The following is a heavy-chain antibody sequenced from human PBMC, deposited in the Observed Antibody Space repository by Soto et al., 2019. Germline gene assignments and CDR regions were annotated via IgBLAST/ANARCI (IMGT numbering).Heavy chain of an antibody. Sequence: GASVKVSCKASGGTFSSYAISWVRQAPGQGLEWMGGIIPIFGTANYAQKFQGRVTITADESTSTAYMELSSLRSEDTAVYYCAGVGYCSGGSCYSPPNYGMDVWGQGTTVTVSS. CDR1: GGTFSSYA. V-gene: IGHV1-69*13. D-gene: IGHD2-15*01. J-gene: IGHJ6*02. CDR3: AGVGYCSGGSCYSPPNYGMDV. CDR2: IIPIFGTA.